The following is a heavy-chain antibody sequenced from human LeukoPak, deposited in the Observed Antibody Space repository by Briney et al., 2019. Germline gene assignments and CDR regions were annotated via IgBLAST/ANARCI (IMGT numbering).Heavy chain of an antibody. V-gene: IGHV1-2*02. CDR1: GYTFTGYY. CDR2: INPNSGGT. Sequence: ASVKVSCNASGYTFTGYYMHWVRQAPGQGLEWMGWINPNSGGTNYAQKFQGRVTMTRDTSISTAYMELSRLRSDDTAVYYCAREPRYFDWQEYYFDYWGQGTLVTVSS. CDR3: AREPRYFDWQEYYFDY. D-gene: IGHD3-9*01. J-gene: IGHJ4*02.